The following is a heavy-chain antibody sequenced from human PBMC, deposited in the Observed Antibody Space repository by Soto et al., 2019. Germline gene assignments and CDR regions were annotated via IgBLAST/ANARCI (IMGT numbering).Heavy chain of an antibody. CDR3: ARDSELIAVAGDYYYYGMDV. V-gene: IGHV3-48*02. Sequence: GGSLRLSCEASGFTFSSYSMNWVRQAPGKGLEWVSYISSSSSTIYYADSVKGRFTISRDNAKNSLYLQMNSLRDEDTAVYYCARDSELIAVAGDYYYYGMDVWGQGTTVTVSS. D-gene: IGHD6-19*01. J-gene: IGHJ6*02. CDR1: GFTFSSYS. CDR2: ISSSSSTI.